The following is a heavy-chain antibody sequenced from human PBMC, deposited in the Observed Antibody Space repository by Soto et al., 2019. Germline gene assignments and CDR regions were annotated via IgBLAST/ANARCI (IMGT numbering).Heavy chain of an antibody. Sequence: EVQLLEAGGGLVQPGGSLRVSCAVSGFTFSNYGMSWVRQAPGKGLEWVSGISGSGGSTYDADSVKGRFTISRDNHKNSLYLQMNSLRAEDTASYYCASYCYDSSGYYHYFDYWGQGTLVTVSS. J-gene: IGHJ4*02. V-gene: IGHV3-23*01. CDR1: GFTFSNYG. CDR2: ISGSGGST. CDR3: ASYCYDSSGYYHYFDY. D-gene: IGHD3-22*01.